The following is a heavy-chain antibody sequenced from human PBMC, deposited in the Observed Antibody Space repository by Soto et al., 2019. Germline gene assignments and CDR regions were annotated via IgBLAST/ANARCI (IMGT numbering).Heavy chain of an antibody. J-gene: IGHJ6*02. V-gene: IGHV1-69*01. CDR1: GRTFSSYA. CDR2: IIPIFGTA. CDR3: ARDMAAAAGTYYHYCMGV. Sequence: PLKVSCKASGRTFSSYAISWVRQAPGRGLEWMGGIIPIFGTANYAQKFQGRVTITADESTSTAYMELSSLRSEDTAVYYCARDMAAAAGTYYHYCMGVWGQGTTFTVSS. D-gene: IGHD6-13*01.